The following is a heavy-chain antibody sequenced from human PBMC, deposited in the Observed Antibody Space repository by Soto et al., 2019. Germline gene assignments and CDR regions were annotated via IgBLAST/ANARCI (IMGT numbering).Heavy chain of an antibody. V-gene: IGHV3-13*01. Sequence: EVQLVESGGGLVQPGGSLRLSCVASGFTFSIYDMHWVRQATGKALEWVSAIGLAGETYYSGSVKGRFTISRENAMNSLYVQMISLRVEDTAIYYCVRELVATYGINPIFGLDVWGQGTTFTAAS. D-gene: IGHD3-3*02. CDR2: IGLAGET. J-gene: IGHJ6*02. CDR3: VRELVATYGINPIFGLDV. CDR1: GFTFSIYD.